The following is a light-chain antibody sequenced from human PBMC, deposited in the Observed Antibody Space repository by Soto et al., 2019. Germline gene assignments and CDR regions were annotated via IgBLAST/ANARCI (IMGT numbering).Light chain of an antibody. CDR3: CSYAGSSTYD. V-gene: IGLV2-23*01. CDR1: SSDVGSYNL. J-gene: IGLJ1*01. Sequence: QSVLTQPASLSGSPGQSITISCTGTSSDVGSYNLVSWYQQHPGKAPKLMIYEGSKRPSGVSNRFSGSKSGNTASLTISGLQAEDEADYYCCSYAGSSTYDFGTGTKATVL. CDR2: EGS.